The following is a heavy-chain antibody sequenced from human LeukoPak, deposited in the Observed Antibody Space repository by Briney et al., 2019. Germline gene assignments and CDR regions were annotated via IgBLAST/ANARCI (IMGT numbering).Heavy chain of an antibody. Sequence: SETLSLTCTVSGGSISSYYWSWIRQPPGKGLEGIGYIYNRGSTNYNPSLKSRVTISVDTSKNQFSLKLSSVTAADTAVYYCARGPDYGDSLAYSDYWGQGTLVTVSS. CDR2: IYNRGST. CDR3: ARGPDYGDSLAYSDY. D-gene: IGHD4-17*01. J-gene: IGHJ4*02. CDR1: GGSISSYY. V-gene: IGHV4-59*01.